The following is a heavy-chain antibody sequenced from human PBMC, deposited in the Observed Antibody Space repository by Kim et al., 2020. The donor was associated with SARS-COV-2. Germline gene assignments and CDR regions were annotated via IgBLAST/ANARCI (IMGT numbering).Heavy chain of an antibody. J-gene: IGHJ6*02. CDR2: VSSNGGST. V-gene: IGHV3-64D*06. D-gene: IGHD1-26*01. CDR3: VKALRIVSPTTPLWYYYYGMDV. CDR1: GFIFSNYG. Sequence: GGSLRLSCSASGFIFSNYGMHWVRQAPGKGLELASGVSSNGGSTYYADSVKGRFTISRDNSKNTLYLQMNSLRPEDTAVYYCVKALRIVSPTTPLWYYYYGMDVWGQGTTVTVSS.